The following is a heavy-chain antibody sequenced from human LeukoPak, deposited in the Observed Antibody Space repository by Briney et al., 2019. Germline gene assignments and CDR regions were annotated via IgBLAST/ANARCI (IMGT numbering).Heavy chain of an antibody. CDR1: GFTFSTYS. V-gene: IGHV3-48*04. J-gene: IGHJ1*01. D-gene: IGHD2-21*01. CDR3: AIIGTPGETEYYRL. CDR2: ISSSSSI. Sequence: GGSLRLSCAASGFTFSTYSMNWVRQAPGKGLEWVSYISSSSSIYYADSVKGRFTISRDNAQNSLYLQINSLRAEDTAIYYCAIIGTPGETEYYRLWGQGTRVTVSS.